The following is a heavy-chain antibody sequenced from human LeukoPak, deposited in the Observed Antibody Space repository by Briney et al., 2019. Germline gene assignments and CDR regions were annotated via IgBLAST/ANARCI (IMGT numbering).Heavy chain of an antibody. CDR3: ARESGRSYGDYSFDY. Sequence: RTSETLSLTCTVSGGSISSGGYYWSWIRQHPGKGLEWIGYIYYSGSTYYNPSLTSPVTISVDTSKNQFSLKLSSVTAADTAVYYCARESGRSYGDYSFDYWGQGTLVTVSS. CDR1: GGSISSGGYY. V-gene: IGHV4-31*01. J-gene: IGHJ4*02. CDR2: IYYSGST. D-gene: IGHD4-17*01.